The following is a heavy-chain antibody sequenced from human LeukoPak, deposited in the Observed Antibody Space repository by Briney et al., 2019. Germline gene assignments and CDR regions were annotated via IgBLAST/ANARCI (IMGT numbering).Heavy chain of an antibody. CDR2: IYYSGST. V-gene: IGHV4-30-4*01. CDR1: GGSISSGDYY. CDR3: ARSGYSYGYVVDY. Sequence: PSETLSLTCTVSGGSISSGDYYWSGIRQPPGKGLEWIGYIYYSGSTYYNPSLKSRVTISVDTSKNQFSLKLSSVTAADTAVYYCARSGYSYGYVVDYWGQGTLVTVSS. J-gene: IGHJ4*02. D-gene: IGHD5-18*01.